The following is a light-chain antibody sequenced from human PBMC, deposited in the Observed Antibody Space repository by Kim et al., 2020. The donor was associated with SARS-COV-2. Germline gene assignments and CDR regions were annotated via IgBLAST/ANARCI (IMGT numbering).Light chain of an antibody. Sequence: ALGQTVRIKCQGDSLRKYYASWYQQKPGQAPVLVIYGKNNRPSGIPDRFSGSSSGNTASLTITGAQAEDEADYYCNSRDSSGNHLVFGGGTQLTVL. CDR3: NSRDSSGNHLV. CDR1: SLRKYY. V-gene: IGLV3-19*01. J-gene: IGLJ2*01. CDR2: GKN.